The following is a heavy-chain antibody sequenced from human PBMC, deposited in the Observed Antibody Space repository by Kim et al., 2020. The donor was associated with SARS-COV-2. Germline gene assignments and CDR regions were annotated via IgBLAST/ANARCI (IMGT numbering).Heavy chain of an antibody. D-gene: IGHD2-2*01. J-gene: IGHJ6*02. CDR1: GGSISSSNW. CDR2: IYHSGST. CDR3: ARDPLLGSHASPRHYYGMDV. V-gene: IGHV4-4*02. Sequence: SETLSLTCAVSGGSISSSNWWSWVRQPPGKGLEWIGEIYHSGSTNYNPSLKSRVTISVDKSKNQFSLKLSSVTAADTAVYYCARDPLLGSHASPRHYYGMDVWGQGTTVTVSS.